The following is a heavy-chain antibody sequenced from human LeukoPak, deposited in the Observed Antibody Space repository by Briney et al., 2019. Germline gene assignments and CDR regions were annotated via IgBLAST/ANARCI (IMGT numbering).Heavy chain of an antibody. J-gene: IGHJ4*02. V-gene: IGHV3-30*04. CDR1: GFTFSSYA. Sequence: GRSLRLSCAASGFTFSSYAMHWVRQAPGKGLEWVAVISYDGSNKYYADSVKGRFTISRDNSKNTLYLQMNSLRADDTAVYYCARDGYYYDSSGYYYYFDYWGQGTLVTVSS. CDR2: ISYDGSNK. D-gene: IGHD3-22*01. CDR3: ARDGYYYDSSGYYYYFDY.